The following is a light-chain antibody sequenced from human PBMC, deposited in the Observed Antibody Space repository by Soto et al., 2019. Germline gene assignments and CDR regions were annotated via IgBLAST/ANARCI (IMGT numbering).Light chain of an antibody. CDR1: SSDVGAYNY. J-gene: IGLJ1*01. CDR3: SSYTSATTYV. V-gene: IGLV2-14*01. Sequence: QSALTQPASVSGSPGQSITISCTGTSSDVGAYNYDSWYQQHPGKVPKLIIYDVNNRPSGVSNRFSGSKSGNTASLTISGLQTEDEADYYCSSYTSATTYVFGTGTKAPVL. CDR2: DVN.